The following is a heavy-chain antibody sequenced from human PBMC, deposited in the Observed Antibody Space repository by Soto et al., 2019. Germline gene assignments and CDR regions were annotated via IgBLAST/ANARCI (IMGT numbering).Heavy chain of an antibody. CDR2: IYYSGST. V-gene: IGHV4-59*01. CDR1: GGSISSYY. Sequence: SETLSLTCTVSGGSISSYYWSWIRQPPGKGLEWIGYIYYSGSTNYNPSLKSRVTISVDTSKNQFSMKLSSVTAADTAVYYCARLEDAFDIWGQGTMVTVSS. CDR3: ARLEDAFDI. D-gene: IGHD1-1*01. J-gene: IGHJ3*02.